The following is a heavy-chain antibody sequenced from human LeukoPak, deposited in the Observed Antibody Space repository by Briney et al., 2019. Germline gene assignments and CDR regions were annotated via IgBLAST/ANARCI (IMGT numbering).Heavy chain of an antibody. D-gene: IGHD3-9*01. CDR1: GYSISSGYY. J-gene: IGHJ3*02. CDR3: ARDGDLGYFDWLPDAFDI. V-gene: IGHV4-38-2*02. CDR2: IYHSGST. Sequence: SETLSLTCTVSGYSISSGYYWGWIRQPPGKGLEWIGSIYHSGSTYYNPSLKSRVTISVDTSKNQFSLKLSSVTAADTAVYYCARDGDLGYFDWLPDAFDIWGQGTMVTVSS.